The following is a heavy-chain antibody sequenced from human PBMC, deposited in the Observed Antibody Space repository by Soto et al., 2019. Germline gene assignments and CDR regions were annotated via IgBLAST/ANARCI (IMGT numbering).Heavy chain of an antibody. CDR1: GITFSSYG. Sequence: EVQLVESGGGLVKPGGSLRLSCAASGITFSSYGMNWVRQAPGKGLEWVSSISSTGTYIDYTDSVKGRFTISRDNAKNSLFLQMDSLRAEDAALYYCARETNPYSSSSHAFDIWRQGTMVTVSS. V-gene: IGHV3-21*01. CDR2: ISSTGTYI. J-gene: IGHJ3*02. D-gene: IGHD6-6*01. CDR3: ARETNPYSSSSHAFDI.